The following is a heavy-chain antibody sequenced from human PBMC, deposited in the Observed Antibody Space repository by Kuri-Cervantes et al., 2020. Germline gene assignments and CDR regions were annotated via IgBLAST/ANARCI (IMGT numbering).Heavy chain of an antibody. D-gene: IGHD6-19*01. Sequence: ASVKVSCKASGYTFTSYYMHWVRQAPGQGLEWMGIINPSGGSTSYAQKFQGRVTITRDTSASTAYMELSSLRSEDAAVYYCATSDWEVAGLDYWGQGTLVTVSS. CDR2: INPSGGST. V-gene: IGHV1-46*01. CDR1: GYTFTSYY. CDR3: ATSDWEVAGLDY. J-gene: IGHJ4*02.